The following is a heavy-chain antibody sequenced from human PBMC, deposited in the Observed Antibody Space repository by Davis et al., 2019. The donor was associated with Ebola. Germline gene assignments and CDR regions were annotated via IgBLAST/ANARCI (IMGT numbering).Heavy chain of an antibody. CDR3: ARGYCSGGSCYSSYYYGMDV. Sequence: SVKVSCKASGGTFSSYAISWVRQAPGQGLEWMGRIIPILGISNYAQKFQGRVTITADKSTSTAYMELSSLRSEDTAVYYCARGYCSGGSCYSSYYYGMDVWGQGTTVTVSS. CDR1: GGTFSSYA. D-gene: IGHD2-15*01. J-gene: IGHJ6*02. V-gene: IGHV1-69*04. CDR2: IIPILGIS.